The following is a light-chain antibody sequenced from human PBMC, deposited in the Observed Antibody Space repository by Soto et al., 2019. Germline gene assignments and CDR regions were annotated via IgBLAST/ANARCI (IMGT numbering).Light chain of an antibody. Sequence: DIQMTQSPSTLSASVGDRVTITCRPSPSISNWLAWYQQKPGKAPKVLIYDASSLKSGVPSRFSGSGSGTEFTLTINSLQPDDFATYYCQHYNGRFGQGTRLEI. CDR1: PSISNW. CDR3: QHYNGR. J-gene: IGKJ2*03. CDR2: DAS. V-gene: IGKV1-5*01.